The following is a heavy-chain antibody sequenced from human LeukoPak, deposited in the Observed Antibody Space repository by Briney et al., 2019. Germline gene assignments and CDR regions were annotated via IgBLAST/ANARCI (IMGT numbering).Heavy chain of an antibody. V-gene: IGHV1-2*06. Sequence: ASVKVSCKTSGYTFTGYHLHWVRQLPGQGLAWMGRIIPNSGDAIYALKFQGSVTLTRDTSISTDYMEMNRLRSDDTALYYCARGIAGGFDYWGQGTLVTASS. CDR2: IIPNSGDA. CDR3: ARGIAGGFDY. D-gene: IGHD2-21*01. CDR1: GYTFTGYH. J-gene: IGHJ4*02.